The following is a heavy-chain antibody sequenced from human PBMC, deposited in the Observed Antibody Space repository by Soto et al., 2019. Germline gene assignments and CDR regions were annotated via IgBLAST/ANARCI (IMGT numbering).Heavy chain of an antibody. Sequence: ASVKVSCKASGYTFTGHYMHWVRQAPGQGLGWMGWINANSGATLDAQKFQGRVTMTRDTSIRTAYLELSRLTSDDTAVYFCARAASTDYLNLDYWGQGTLVTVSS. D-gene: IGHD4-17*01. J-gene: IGHJ4*02. V-gene: IGHV1-2*02. CDR2: INANSGAT. CDR1: GYTFTGHY. CDR3: ARAASTDYLNLDY.